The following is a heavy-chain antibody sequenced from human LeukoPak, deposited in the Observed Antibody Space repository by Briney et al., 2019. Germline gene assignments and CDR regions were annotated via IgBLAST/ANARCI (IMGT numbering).Heavy chain of an antibody. CDR2: IRYDGSNK. V-gene: IGHV3-30*02. CDR1: GFTFSSYA. Sequence: GGSLRLSCAASGFTFSSYAMHWVRQAPGKGLEWVTFIRYDGSNKYYADSVKGRFTISRDNSKNTLYLQMNSLRAEDTAVYYCANGKEWGYDFWGGYYLRPFDYWGQGTLVTVSS. CDR3: ANGKEWGYDFWGGYYLRPFDY. D-gene: IGHD3-3*01. J-gene: IGHJ4*02.